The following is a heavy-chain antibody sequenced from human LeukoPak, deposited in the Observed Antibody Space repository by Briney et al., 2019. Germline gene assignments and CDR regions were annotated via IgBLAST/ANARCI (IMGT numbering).Heavy chain of an antibody. CDR2: IIPIFGTA. D-gene: IGHD5-12*01. CDR3: ASPSAGVYSGYDPYDY. J-gene: IGHJ4*02. Sequence: SAKVSCKASGGTFSSYAISWVRQAPGQGLEWMGGIIPIFGTANYAQKFQGRVTITADESTSTAYMELSSLRSEDTAVYYCASPSAGVYSGYDPYDYWGQGTLVTVSS. V-gene: IGHV1-69*13. CDR1: GGTFSSYA.